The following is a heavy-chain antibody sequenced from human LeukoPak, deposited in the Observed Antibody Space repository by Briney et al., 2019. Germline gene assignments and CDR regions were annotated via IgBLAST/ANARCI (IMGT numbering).Heavy chain of an antibody. CDR3: ARDRPIYCSSTSCYGNVWFDP. CDR1: GYTFTGYY. J-gene: IGHJ5*02. CDR2: INPNSGGT. V-gene: IGHV1-2*02. Sequence: ASVKLSCKASGYTFTGYYMHWVRQAPGQGLEWMGWINPNSGGTNYAQKFQGRVTMTRGTSISTAYMELSRLRSDDTAVYYCARDRPIYCSSTSCYGNVWFDPWGQGTLVTVSS. D-gene: IGHD2-2*01.